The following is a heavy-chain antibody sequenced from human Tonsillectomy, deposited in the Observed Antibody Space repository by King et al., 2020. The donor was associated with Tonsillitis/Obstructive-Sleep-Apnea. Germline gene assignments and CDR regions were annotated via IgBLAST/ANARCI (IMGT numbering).Heavy chain of an antibody. V-gene: IGHV5-10-1*03. Sequence: QLVQSGAEVKKPGESLRISCKGSGYSFTSYWITWVRQMPGKGLEWMGTIDPSDSYTNYSPSFQGHVTISADKSISTAYLQWSSLKASDTAMYYCASHTGYSYDWRYGMDVWGQGTTVTVSS. CDR1: GYSFTSYW. J-gene: IGHJ6*02. CDR3: ASHTGYSYDWRYGMDV. D-gene: IGHD5-18*01. CDR2: IDPSDSYT.